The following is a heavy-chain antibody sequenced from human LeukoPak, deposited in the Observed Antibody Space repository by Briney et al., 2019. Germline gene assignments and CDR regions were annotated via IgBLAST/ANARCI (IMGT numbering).Heavy chain of an antibody. CDR3: ATLEPYVGKDAFDI. V-gene: IGHV1-2*06. CDR1: GYTFTGYY. CDR2: INPNSGGT. J-gene: IGHJ3*02. D-gene: IGHD1-26*01. Sequence: ASVKVSCKASGYTFTGYYMHWVRQAPGQGLEWMGRINPNSGGTNYAQKFQGRVTMTRDTSISTAYMELSRLRSDDTAVYYCATLEPYVGKDAFDIWGQGTMVTVPS.